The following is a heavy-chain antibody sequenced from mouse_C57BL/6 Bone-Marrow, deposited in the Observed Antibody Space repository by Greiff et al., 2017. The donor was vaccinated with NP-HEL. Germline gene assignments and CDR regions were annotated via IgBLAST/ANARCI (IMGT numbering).Heavy chain of an antibody. D-gene: IGHD1-1*01. CDR3: ARAPIYYYGSSYGWYFDV. J-gene: IGHJ1*03. CDR2: IYPRDGST. CDR1: GYTFTSYD. Sequence: QVQLKESGPELVKPGASVKLSCKASGYTFTSYDINWVKQRPGQGLEWIGWIYPRDGSTKYNEKFKGKATLTVDTSSSTAYMELHSLTSEDSSVYFCARAPIYYYGSSYGWYFDVWGTGTTVTVSS. V-gene: IGHV1-85*01.